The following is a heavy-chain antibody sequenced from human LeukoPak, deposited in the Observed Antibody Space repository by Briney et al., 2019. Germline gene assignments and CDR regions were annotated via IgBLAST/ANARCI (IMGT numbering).Heavy chain of an antibody. CDR2: INPNSGGT. Sequence: ASVKVSCKASGYTFTGYYMHWVRQAPGQGLEWMGWINPNSGGTNYAQKFQGRVTMTRDTSISTAYMELSSLRSDDAAVYYCARGRPEYYGSGSYGYYYMDVWGKGTTVTVSS. V-gene: IGHV1-2*02. J-gene: IGHJ6*03. D-gene: IGHD3-10*01. CDR3: ARGRPEYYGSGSYGYYYMDV. CDR1: GYTFTGYY.